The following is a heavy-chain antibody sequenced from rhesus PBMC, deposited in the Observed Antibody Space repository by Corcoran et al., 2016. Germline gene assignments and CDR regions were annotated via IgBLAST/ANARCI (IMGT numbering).Heavy chain of an antibody. D-gene: IGHD1-38*01. CDR3: ARDFRAEHTFDY. J-gene: IGHJ4*01. Sequence: EVRLVESGGGLVQPGGSLRLSCAASGFIFSDYYMSWVRQAPGKGPEWVVLIKKKDNGETVEYAASVKGRFTISRDDSNSIVSLQMNSLKTEDTAVYYCARDFRAEHTFDYWGQGVLVTVSS. V-gene: IGHV3-116*02. CDR2: IKKKDNGETV. CDR1: GFIFSDYY.